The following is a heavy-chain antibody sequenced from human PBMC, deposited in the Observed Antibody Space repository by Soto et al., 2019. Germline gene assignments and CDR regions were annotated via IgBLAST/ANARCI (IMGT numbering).Heavy chain of an antibody. D-gene: IGHD5-18*01. CDR1: GGSISSGDYY. CDR3: ARVSGYSYGYYGMDV. Sequence: SSETLSLTCTVSGGSISSGDYYWSWIRQPPGKGLEWIGYIYYSGSTYYNPSLKSRVTISVDTSKNQFSLKLSSVTAADTAVYYCARVSGYSYGYYGMDVWGQGTTVTVSS. CDR2: IYYSGST. J-gene: IGHJ6*02. V-gene: IGHV4-30-4*01.